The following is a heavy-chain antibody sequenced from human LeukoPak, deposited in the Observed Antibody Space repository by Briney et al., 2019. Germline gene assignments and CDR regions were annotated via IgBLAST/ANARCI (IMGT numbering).Heavy chain of an antibody. CDR2: INYSGRT. J-gene: IGHJ3*02. CDR3: ASRSGSFSDALDI. CDR1: GGSFSSYY. D-gene: IGHD3-10*01. V-gene: IGHV4-59*08. Sequence: SETLSLTCTVSGGSFSSYYWSWIRQPPGKGLEWIGYINYSGRTNYNPSLKSRVTISIDTSKNEFSLNLSSVTAADTAVYYCASRSGSFSDALDIWGQGTLVTVSS.